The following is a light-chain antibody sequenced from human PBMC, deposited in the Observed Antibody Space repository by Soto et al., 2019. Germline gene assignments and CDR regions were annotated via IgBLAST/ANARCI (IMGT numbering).Light chain of an antibody. Sequence: QSALTHPASVSGSPGQSITISCTGTSSDVGSYNLVSWYQQHPGKAPKLMIYEVSKRPSGVSNRFSGSKSGNTASLTISGLQAEDEADYYCCSYAGSSPHPYVFGTGTKVTVL. CDR3: CSYAGSSPHPYV. V-gene: IGLV2-23*02. CDR2: EVS. CDR1: SSDVGSYNL. J-gene: IGLJ1*01.